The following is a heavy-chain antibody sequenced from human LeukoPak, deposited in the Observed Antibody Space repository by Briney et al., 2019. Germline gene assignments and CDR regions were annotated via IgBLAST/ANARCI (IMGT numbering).Heavy chain of an antibody. V-gene: IGHV1-18*01. CDR1: GYTFTSYG. D-gene: IGHD3-22*01. CDR2: ISAYNGNT. Sequence: GASVKVSCKASGYTFTSYGISWVRQAPGQGLEWMGWISAYNGNTNYAQKLQGRVTMTTDTSTSTAYMELRSLRSDDTAVYYCARDRSYYDRTPFHYWGQGTLVTVSP. J-gene: IGHJ4*02. CDR3: ARDRSYYDRTPFHY.